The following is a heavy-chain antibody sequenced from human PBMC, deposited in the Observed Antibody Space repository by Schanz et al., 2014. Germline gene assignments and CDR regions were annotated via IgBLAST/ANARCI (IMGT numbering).Heavy chain of an antibody. D-gene: IGHD1-26*01. CDR2: ISSSSSTI. CDR3: ARGGSGSHYRLDY. V-gene: IGHV3-48*04. CDR1: RFTVTNAW. J-gene: IGHJ4*02. Sequence: EVQLVESGGGLIQPGGSLTLSCAASRFTVTNAWMSWVRQAPGKGLEWVAYISSSSSTIHYADSVKGRFTISRDNAKNALYLQMNSLRAEDTGLYFCARGGSGSHYRLDYWGQGTLVTVSS.